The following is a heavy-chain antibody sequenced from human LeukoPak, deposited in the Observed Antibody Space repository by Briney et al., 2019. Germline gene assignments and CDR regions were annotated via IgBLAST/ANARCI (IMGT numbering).Heavy chain of an antibody. Sequence: ASVKVSCKASGYTFTSYGISWVRQAPGQGLEWMGWISAYNGNTDYAQKLQGRVTMTTDTPTSTAYMELRSLRSDDTAVYYCARAAYYDYVWGSYRYASPLDYWGQGTLVTVSS. CDR1: GYTFTSYG. J-gene: IGHJ4*02. CDR2: ISAYNGNT. CDR3: ARAAYYDYVWGSYRYASPLDY. V-gene: IGHV1-18*01. D-gene: IGHD3-16*02.